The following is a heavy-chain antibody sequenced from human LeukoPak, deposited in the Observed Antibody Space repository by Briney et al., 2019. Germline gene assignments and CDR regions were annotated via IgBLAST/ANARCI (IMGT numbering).Heavy chain of an antibody. CDR1: GFTFSSYA. CDR2: ISYDGSNK. V-gene: IGHV3-30*01. CDR3: ARDRVVAVAGLDY. D-gene: IGHD6-19*01. J-gene: IGHJ4*02. Sequence: HPGGSLRLSCAASGFTFSSYAMHWVRQAPGKGLERVAVISYDGSNKYYADSVKGRFTISRDNSKNTLYLQMNSLRAEDTAVYYCARDRVVAVAGLDYWGQGTLVTVSS.